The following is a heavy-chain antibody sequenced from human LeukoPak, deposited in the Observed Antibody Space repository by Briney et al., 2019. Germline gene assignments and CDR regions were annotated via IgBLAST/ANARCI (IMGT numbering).Heavy chain of an antibody. Sequence: GGSLRLSCAASGFTFSSYAMSWVRQAPGKGLEWVSAISDSGGSTYYADSVKGRFTISRDNSKNTLYLQMNSLRAEDTAVYYCAKDWAPYYYDSSGYYDYWGQGTLVTVSS. J-gene: IGHJ4*02. CDR1: GFTFSSYA. CDR3: AKDWAPYYYDSSGYYDY. D-gene: IGHD3-22*01. V-gene: IGHV3-23*01. CDR2: ISDSGGST.